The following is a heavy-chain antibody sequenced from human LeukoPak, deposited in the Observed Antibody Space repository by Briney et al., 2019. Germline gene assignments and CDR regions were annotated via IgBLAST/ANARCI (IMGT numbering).Heavy chain of an antibody. CDR3: ARTDYYFDY. Sequence: SETLSLTCSVSGGSISTYYWSWIRQPPGRGLEWIGYIYYSGSTNYNPSLKSRVTISLDTSKNQFSLKLGSVTAADTAVYYCARTDYYFDYWGQGTLVTVSS. D-gene: IGHD2-21*01. V-gene: IGHV4-59*08. CDR1: GGSISTYY. J-gene: IGHJ4*02. CDR2: IYYSGST.